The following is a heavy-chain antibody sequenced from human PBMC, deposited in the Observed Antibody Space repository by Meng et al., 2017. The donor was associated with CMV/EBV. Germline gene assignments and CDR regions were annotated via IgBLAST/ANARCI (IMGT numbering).Heavy chain of an antibody. CDR2: INHSGST. J-gene: IGHJ4*02. V-gene: IGHV4-34*01. CDR3: ARFDNWKACFDY. CDR1: GGSFSGYY. D-gene: IGHD1-20*01. Sequence: SETLSLTCAVYGGSFSGYYWSWIRQPPGKGLEWIGEINHSGSTNHNPSLKSRVTISVDTSKNQFSLKLSSVTAADTAVYYCARFDNWKACFDYWGQGTLVTVSS.